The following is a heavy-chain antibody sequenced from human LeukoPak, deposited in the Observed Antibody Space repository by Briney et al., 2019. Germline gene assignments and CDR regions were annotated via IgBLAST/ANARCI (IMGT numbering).Heavy chain of an antibody. CDR2: IYTSGST. V-gene: IGHV4-4*07. J-gene: IGHJ3*02. CDR1: GGSISSYY. D-gene: IGHD6-13*01. Sequence: SETLSLTCTVSGGSISSYYWSWIRQPAGKGLEWIGRIYTSGSTNYNPSLKSRVTMSVDTSKNQFSLKLSSVTAADTAVYYCARVGSTVRMAAAGNDAFDIWGQGTMVTVSS. CDR3: ARVGSTVRMAAAGNDAFDI.